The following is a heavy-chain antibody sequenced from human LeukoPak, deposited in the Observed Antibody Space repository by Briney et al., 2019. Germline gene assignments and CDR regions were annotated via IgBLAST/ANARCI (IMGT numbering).Heavy chain of an antibody. D-gene: IGHD3-3*01. Sequence: SETLSLTCVVYGVSFSGYYWTWIRQPPGKGLEWIGEIIDTGSTKYNSSLKSRVTISVDTSKSQISLKLSSVTAADTAVYYCARDSPFEWAVFGDSFDIWGQGTVVTVSS. CDR2: IIDTGST. CDR1: GVSFSGYY. CDR3: ARDSPFEWAVFGDSFDI. J-gene: IGHJ3*02. V-gene: IGHV4-34*12.